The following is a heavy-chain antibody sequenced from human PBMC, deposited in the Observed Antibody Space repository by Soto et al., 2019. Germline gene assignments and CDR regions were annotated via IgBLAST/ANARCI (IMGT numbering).Heavy chain of an antibody. CDR1: GFTFSIYW. CDR2: IKNDGSEK. D-gene: IGHD3-10*01. Sequence: EVQLVESGGGLVQPGGSLRLSCAASGFTFSIYWMSWVRHAPGTGLEWVATIKNDGSEKYYVGSVKGRFTLSRDNSKNALDLQMNSMRAEDTAIYYCASYNRWFDPWGQGTLVTVSA. J-gene: IGHJ5*02. CDR3: ASYNRWFDP. V-gene: IGHV3-7*02.